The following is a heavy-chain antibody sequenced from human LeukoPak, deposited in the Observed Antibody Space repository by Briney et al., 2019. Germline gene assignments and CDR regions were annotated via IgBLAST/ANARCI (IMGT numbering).Heavy chain of an antibody. V-gene: IGHV4-4*07. Sequence: SETLSLTCTVSGGSISSYYWSWIRQPAGKGLEWIGRIYTSGSTNYNPSLKSRVTMSVDTSKNQFSLKLSSVTAADTAVYYCARDLRGSYYGLEAFDIWGQGTMVTVSS. D-gene: IGHD1-26*01. J-gene: IGHJ3*02. CDR3: ARDLRGSYYGLEAFDI. CDR1: GGSISSYY. CDR2: IYTSGST.